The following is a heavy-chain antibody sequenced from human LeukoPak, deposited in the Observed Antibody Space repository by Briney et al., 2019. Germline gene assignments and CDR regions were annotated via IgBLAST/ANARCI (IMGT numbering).Heavy chain of an antibody. CDR2: ISSSSTI. D-gene: IGHD1-14*01. CDR3: AREYKLGDYYYYMDV. Sequence: KPGRSLRLSCAASGFTFSSYSMNWVRQAPGKGLEWVSYISSSSTIYYADSVKGRFTISRDNAKNSLYLQMNSLRAEDTAVYYCAREYKLGDYYYYMDVWGKGTTVTVSS. CDR1: GFTFSSYS. V-gene: IGHV3-48*01. J-gene: IGHJ6*03.